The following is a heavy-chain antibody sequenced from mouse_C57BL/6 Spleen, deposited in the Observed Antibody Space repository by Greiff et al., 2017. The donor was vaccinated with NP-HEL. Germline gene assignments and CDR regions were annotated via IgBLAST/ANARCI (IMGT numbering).Heavy chain of an antibody. CDR3: ARSVITTALEGFAY. CDR2: IHPNSGST. CDR1: GYTFTSYW. V-gene: IGHV1-64*01. J-gene: IGHJ3*01. D-gene: IGHD1-1*01. Sequence: VQLQQPGAELVKPGASVKLSCKASGYTFTSYWIHWVKQRPGQGLEWIGMIHPNSGSTNYNEKFKSKATLTVDKSSSTAYMQLSSLTSEDSAVYYCARSVITTALEGFAYWGQGTLVTVSA.